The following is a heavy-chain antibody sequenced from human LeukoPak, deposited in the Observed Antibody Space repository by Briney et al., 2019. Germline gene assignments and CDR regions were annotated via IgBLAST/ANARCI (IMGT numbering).Heavy chain of an antibody. D-gene: IGHD3-3*01. CDR2: ISSSSSYI. CDR3: ARDHDFWSGYFPAYYYGMDV. V-gene: IGHV3-21*01. J-gene: IGHJ6*02. CDR1: GFTFSSYS. Sequence: GRSLRLSCAASGFTFSSYSMNWVRQAPGKGLEWVSSISSSSSYIYYADSVKGRFTISRDNAKNSLYLQMNSLRAEDTAVYYCARDHDFWSGYFPAYYYGMDVWGQGTTVTVSS.